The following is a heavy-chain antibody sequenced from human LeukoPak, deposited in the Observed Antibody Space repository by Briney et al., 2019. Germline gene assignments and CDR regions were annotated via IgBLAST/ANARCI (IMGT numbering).Heavy chain of an antibody. Sequence: PGGSLRLSCAASGFTFNDYYMSWIRQAPGKGLEWVSYISSSGSTIYYADSVKGRFTISRDNSKNTLYLQMNSLRAEDTAVYYCAKLSVLTGYSQFGYWGQGTLVTVSS. CDR2: ISSSGSTI. D-gene: IGHD3-9*01. V-gene: IGHV3-11*01. J-gene: IGHJ4*02. CDR1: GFTFNDYY. CDR3: AKLSVLTGYSQFGY.